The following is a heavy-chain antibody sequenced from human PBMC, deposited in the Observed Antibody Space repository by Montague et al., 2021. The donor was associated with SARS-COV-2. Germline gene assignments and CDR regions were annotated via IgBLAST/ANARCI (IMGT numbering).Heavy chain of an antibody. J-gene: IGHJ4*02. CDR2: IYWDDDK. Sequence: LVKPTQTLTLTCSFSGFSLRTSGVGVGWIRQPPGKALEWLAVIYWDDDKRYSPSLKSRLTITKDTSKNQVVLTMTNMDPVDTATYYCVHSYADYLFDYWGQGTLVSDSS. V-gene: IGHV2-5*02. D-gene: IGHD4-17*01. CDR3: VHSYADYLFDY. CDR1: GFSLRTSGVG.